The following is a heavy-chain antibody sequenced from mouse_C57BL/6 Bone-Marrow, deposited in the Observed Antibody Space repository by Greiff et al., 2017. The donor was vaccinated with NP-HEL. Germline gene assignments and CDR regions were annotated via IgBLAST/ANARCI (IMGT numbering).Heavy chain of an antibody. V-gene: IGHV5-17*01. J-gene: IGHJ4*01. CDR2: ISSGSSTI. Sequence: EVQRVESGGGLVKPGGSLKLSCAASGFTFSDYGMHWVCQAPEKGLEWVAYISSGSSTIYYADTVKGRFTISRDNAKNTLFLQMTSLRSEDTAMYYCARRYRGLYYYAMDYWGQGTSVTVSS. CDR3: ARRYRGLYYYAMDY. CDR1: GFTFSDYG. D-gene: IGHD2-12*01.